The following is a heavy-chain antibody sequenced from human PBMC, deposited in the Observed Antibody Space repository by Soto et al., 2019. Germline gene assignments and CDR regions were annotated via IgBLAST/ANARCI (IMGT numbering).Heavy chain of an antibody. CDR1: GFTFSSYA. J-gene: IGHJ3*02. CDR3: TASSGWYNAFDI. CDR2: ISGSGGST. Sequence: EGQLLESGGGLVQPGGSGRLSCAASGFTFSSYAMSWVRQAPGKGLEWVSAISGSGGSTYYADSVKGRFTISRDNSKNTLYLQMNSLRAEDTAVYYCTASSGWYNAFDIWGQGTMVTVSS. V-gene: IGHV3-23*01. D-gene: IGHD6-19*01.